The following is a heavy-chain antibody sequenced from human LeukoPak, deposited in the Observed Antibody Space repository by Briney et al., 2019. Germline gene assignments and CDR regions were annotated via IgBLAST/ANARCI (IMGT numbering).Heavy chain of an antibody. J-gene: IGHJ4*02. CDR1: GFTFSTYA. D-gene: IGHD3-10*01. CDR2: ISGTGVST. V-gene: IGHV3-23*01. Sequence: GGSLRLSCATSGFTFSTYAMTWVRQAPGKGPEWVSTISGTGVSTYSADSVKGRFTTSRDNSKNTVYLQMNSLRVEDTAVYYCARGLGFGENWGQGTLVTVSS. CDR3: ARGLGFGEN.